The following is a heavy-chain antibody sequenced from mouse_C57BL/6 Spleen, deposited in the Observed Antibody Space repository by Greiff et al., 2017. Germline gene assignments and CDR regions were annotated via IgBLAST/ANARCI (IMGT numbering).Heavy chain of an antibody. D-gene: IGHD2-4*01. V-gene: IGHV1-15*01. CDR1: GYTFTDYE. CDR2: IDPETGGT. CDR3: TREGYDYDGYFDG. Sequence: QVQLKESGAELVRPGASVTLSCKASGYTFTDYEMHWVKQTPVHGLEWIGAIDPETGGTAYNQKFKGKAILTADKSSSTAYMELRSLTSEDSAVYYCTREGYDYDGYFDGWGTGTTVTVSS. J-gene: IGHJ1*03.